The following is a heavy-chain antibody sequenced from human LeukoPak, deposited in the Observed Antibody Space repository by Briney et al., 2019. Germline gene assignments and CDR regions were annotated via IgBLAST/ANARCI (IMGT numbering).Heavy chain of an antibody. CDR3: ARGSSTNCYGGNCFYYYMAV. V-gene: IGHV3-30*04. Sequence: GGSLRLSCAASGFTFSTYAMHWVRQAPGKGLEWVAVTSFDGTTKYYADSVKGRFTVSRDNSKNTLILQMNSLRAEDTAVYYCARGSSTNCYGGNCFYYYMAVWQRDHGHRLL. D-gene: IGHD2-2*01. CDR1: GFTFSTYA. CDR2: TSFDGTTK. J-gene: IGHJ6*03.